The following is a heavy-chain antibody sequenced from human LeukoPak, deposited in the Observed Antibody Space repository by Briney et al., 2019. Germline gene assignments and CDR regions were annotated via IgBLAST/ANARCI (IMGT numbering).Heavy chain of an antibody. CDR1: GYTFTSYG. CDR3: ARDSMVYAIHTPHLPANY. CDR2: ISAYNGNT. J-gene: IGHJ4*02. Sequence: ASVKVSCKASGYTFTSYGIRWVRQAPGQGLEWMGWISAYNGNTNYAQKLQGRVTMTTDTSTSTAYMELRSLRSDDTAVYYCARDSMVYAIHTPHLPANYWGQGTLVTVSS. D-gene: IGHD2-8*01. V-gene: IGHV1-18*01.